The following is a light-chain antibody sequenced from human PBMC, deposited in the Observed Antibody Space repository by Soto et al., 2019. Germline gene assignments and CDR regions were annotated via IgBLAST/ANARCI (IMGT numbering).Light chain of an antibody. Sequence: ESGLRQSPGTMSLSPGERATLSCGASQSVSSSCLAWYQQKPGQAPRLLIYGASNRATGIPDRFSASGSGTDFTLTISRLEPEDFAVYYCQQYGGSPPYTFGQGTKLEIK. J-gene: IGKJ2*01. CDR2: GAS. CDR1: QSVSSSC. CDR3: QQYGGSPPYT. V-gene: IGKV3-20*01.